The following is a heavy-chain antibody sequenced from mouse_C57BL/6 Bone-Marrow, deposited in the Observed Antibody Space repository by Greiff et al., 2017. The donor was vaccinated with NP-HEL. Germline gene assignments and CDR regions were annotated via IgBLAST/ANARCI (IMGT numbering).Heavy chain of an antibody. CDR3: ARYYDYERGWDY. Sequence: EVQLQQSGPELVKPGASVKISCKASGYTFTDYYMNWVKQSHGKSLEWIGDINPNNGGTSYNQKFKGKATLTVDKSSSTAYMELRSLTSEDSAVYYCARYYDYERGWDYWGQGTTLTVSS. D-gene: IGHD2-4*01. CDR2: INPNNGGT. J-gene: IGHJ2*01. V-gene: IGHV1-26*01. CDR1: GYTFTDYY.